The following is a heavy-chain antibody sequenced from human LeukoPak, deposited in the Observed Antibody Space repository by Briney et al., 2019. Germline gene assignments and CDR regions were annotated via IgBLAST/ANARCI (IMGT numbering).Heavy chain of an antibody. V-gene: IGHV4-34*01. D-gene: IGHD2-2*01. Sequence: SGTLSLTCAVYGGSFSGYYWTWIRQPPGKGLEWIGEINHSGSTNYNPSLKSRVTISVDTSKNQFSLKLTSVTAADTAVYYCAAGCTDTSCFWFYYADVWGKGTTVTVSS. CDR3: AAGCTDTSCFWFYYADV. J-gene: IGHJ6*03. CDR2: INHSGST. CDR1: GGSFSGYY.